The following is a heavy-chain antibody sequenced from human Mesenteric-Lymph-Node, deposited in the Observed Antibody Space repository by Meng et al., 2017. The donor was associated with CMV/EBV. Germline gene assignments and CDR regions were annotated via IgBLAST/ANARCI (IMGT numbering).Heavy chain of an antibody. CDR1: GFTFNNYI. V-gene: IGHV3-30*04. Sequence: GGSLRLSCAGSGFTFNNYIIHWVRQAPGKGLEWVAAISYDGKTVYFADSVKGRFSISRDNSKNTLYLLMNSLGPEDTAVYSCARDLRTDYDFWSPGGNFDYWGQGTLVTVSS. CDR2: ISYDGKTV. D-gene: IGHD3-3*01. CDR3: ARDLRTDYDFWSPGGNFDY. J-gene: IGHJ4*02.